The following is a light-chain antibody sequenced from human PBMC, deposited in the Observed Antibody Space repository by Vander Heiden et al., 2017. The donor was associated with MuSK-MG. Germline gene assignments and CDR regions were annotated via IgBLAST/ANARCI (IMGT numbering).Light chain of an antibody. CDR3: QQHNNRPWT. J-gene: IGKJ1*01. Sequence: EIVMTQSSATLSVSPGDRATLSCTASEIVTNNLAWYQQTPGQAPRLQIHGGSTRATGIPARFSGSGYGTEFTLTISSLQSEDFAVYYCQQHNNRPWTFGQGTKVEIK. CDR2: GGS. CDR1: EIVTNN. V-gene: IGKV3-15*01.